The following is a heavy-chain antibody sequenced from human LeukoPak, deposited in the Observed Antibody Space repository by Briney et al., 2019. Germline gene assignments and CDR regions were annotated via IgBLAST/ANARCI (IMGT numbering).Heavy chain of an antibody. V-gene: IGHV3-21*01. CDR3: ARGGIAGRAVYYYYMDV. Sequence: NPGGSLRLSCAASGFTFRSYTIHWVRQAPGKGLEWVSSISAVGTYIYYADSVKGRFTISRDNVEKSAYLELSDLTGQDTAIYYCARGGIAGRAVYYYYMDVWGKGTTVTVSS. CDR1: GFTFRSYT. CDR2: ISAVGTYI. D-gene: IGHD6-6*01. J-gene: IGHJ6*03.